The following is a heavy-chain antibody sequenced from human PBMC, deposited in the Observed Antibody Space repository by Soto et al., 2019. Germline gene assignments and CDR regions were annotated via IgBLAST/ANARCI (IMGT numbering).Heavy chain of an antibody. CDR2: IWYDGSNT. CDR1: GFTFSSYG. J-gene: IGHJ4*02. Sequence: QVQLVESGGGVVQPGRSLRLSCAASGFTFSSYGMHWVRQAPGKGLEWVAVIWYDGSNTYYADSVKGRFTISRDNSKNPLYLQRNSLRAEDTAVYYCAAIAAAGSVQESLDYWGQGTLVTVSS. V-gene: IGHV3-33*01. CDR3: AAIAAAGSVQESLDY. D-gene: IGHD6-13*01.